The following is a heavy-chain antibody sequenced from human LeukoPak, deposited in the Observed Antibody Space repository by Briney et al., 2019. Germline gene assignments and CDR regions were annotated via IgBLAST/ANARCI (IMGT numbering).Heavy chain of an antibody. CDR1: GFTFSSYE. D-gene: IGHD3-10*01. CDR2: ISSSGSTI. CDR3: ARGDGSGPAAYYYYYYMDV. J-gene: IGHJ6*03. V-gene: IGHV3-48*03. Sequence: GGSLRLSCAASGFTFSSYEMNWVRQAPGKGLEWVSYISSSGSTIYYADSVKGRFTISRDNAKNSLYLQMNSLRAEDTVVYYCARGDGSGPAAYYYYYYMDVWGKGTTVTVSS.